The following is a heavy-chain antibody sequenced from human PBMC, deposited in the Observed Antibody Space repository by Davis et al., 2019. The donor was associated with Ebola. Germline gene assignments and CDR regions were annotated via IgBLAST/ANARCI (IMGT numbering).Heavy chain of an antibody. CDR1: GFTFSSYW. CDR3: AKNAGGTTTRFITS. Sequence: PGGSLRLSCAASGFTFSSYWMSWVRQAPGKGLEWVANIKQDGSEKYYVDSVKGRFTISRDNAKNSLYLQMNSLRAEDAAVYYCAKNAGGTTTRFITSWGQGTLISVSS. D-gene: IGHD3-22*01. CDR2: IKQDGSEK. V-gene: IGHV3-7*03. J-gene: IGHJ4*02.